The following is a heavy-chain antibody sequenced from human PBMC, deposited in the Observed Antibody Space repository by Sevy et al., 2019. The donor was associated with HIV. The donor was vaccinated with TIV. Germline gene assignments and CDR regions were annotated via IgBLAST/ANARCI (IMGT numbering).Heavy chain of an antibody. CDR2: ISYDGSNK. CDR3: AKDLLGKIAAAGTYYYYYGMDV. CDR1: GFTFSSYG. D-gene: IGHD6-13*01. J-gene: IGHJ6*02. V-gene: IGHV3-30*18. Sequence: GGSLRLSCAASGFTFSSYGMHWVRQAPGKGLEWVAVISYDGSNKYYADSVKGRFTISRDNSKNTLYLQMNSLRAEDTAVYDCAKDLLGKIAAAGTYYYYYGMDVWGQGTTVTVSS.